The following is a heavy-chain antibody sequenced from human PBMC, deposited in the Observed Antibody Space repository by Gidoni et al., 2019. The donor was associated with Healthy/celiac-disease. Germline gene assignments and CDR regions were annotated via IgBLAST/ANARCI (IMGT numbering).Heavy chain of an antibody. CDR2: IYYSGST. D-gene: IGHD2-15*01. V-gene: IGHV4-31*03. CDR3: ARVGYCSGGSCYYFDY. CDR1: GGSISSVGSY. J-gene: IGHJ4*02. Sequence: QVQLQESGPGLVTPSQTLSLTCSVSGGSISSVGSYWSWIRQHPGKGLEWIGYIYYSGSTYYNPSLRSRVTISVDTSKNQFSLKLSSVTAADTAVYYCARVGYCSGGSCYYFDYWGQGTLVTASS.